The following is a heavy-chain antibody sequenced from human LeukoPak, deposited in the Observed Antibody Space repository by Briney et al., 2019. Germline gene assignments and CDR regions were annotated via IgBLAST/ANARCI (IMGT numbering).Heavy chain of an antibody. CDR2: ISWNSGTI. CDR1: GFTFDDYA. CDR3: AREIYGGQDAFDI. J-gene: IGHJ3*02. Sequence: GGSLRLSCAASGFTFDDYAMHWVRQAPGKGLEWVSGISWNSGTIGYADSVKGRFTISRDNAKNTLYLQMNSLRAEDTAVYYCAREIYGGQDAFDIWGQGTMVTVSS. D-gene: IGHD4-23*01. V-gene: IGHV3-9*01.